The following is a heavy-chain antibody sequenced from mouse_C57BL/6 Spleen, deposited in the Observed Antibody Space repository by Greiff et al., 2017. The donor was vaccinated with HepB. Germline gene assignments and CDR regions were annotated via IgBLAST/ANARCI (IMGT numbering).Heavy chain of an antibody. CDR2: ILPGSGST. J-gene: IGHJ1*03. CDR3: TRREDGYYRYFDV. Sequence: VKLVESGAELMKPGASVKLSCKASGYTFTGYWIEWVKQRPGHGLEWIGEILPGSGSTNYNEKFKGKATFTADTSSNTAYMQLSSLTTEDSAIYCGTRREDGYYRYFDVWGTGATVTVSS. V-gene: IGHV1-9*01. CDR1: GYTFTGYW. D-gene: IGHD2-3*01.